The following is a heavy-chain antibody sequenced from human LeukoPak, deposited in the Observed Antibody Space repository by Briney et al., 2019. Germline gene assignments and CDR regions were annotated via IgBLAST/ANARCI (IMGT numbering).Heavy chain of an antibody. CDR3: ARAAGGYNYGPFDY. D-gene: IGHD5-18*01. J-gene: IGHJ4*02. CDR1: GFAFSSYS. Sequence: GGSLRLSCAASGFAFSSYSMNWVRQAPEKGLEWVSSISTSSSYIYYADSVKGRFTISRDNAKNSLYLQMHSLRAEDTAVYYCARAAGGYNYGPFDYWGQGTLVTVSS. V-gene: IGHV3-21*01. CDR2: ISTSSSYI.